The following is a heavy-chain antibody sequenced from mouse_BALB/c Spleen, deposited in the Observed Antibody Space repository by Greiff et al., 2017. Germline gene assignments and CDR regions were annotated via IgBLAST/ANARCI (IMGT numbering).Heavy chain of an antibody. CDR1: GYAFSSYW. CDR2: INPSTGYT. D-gene: IGHD1-2*01. V-gene: IGHV1-4*01. Sequence: QVQLQQSGAELVRPGSSVKISCKASGYAFSSYWMNWVKQRPGQGLEWIGYINPSTGYTEYNQKFKDKATLTADKSSSTAYMQLSSLTSEDSAVYYCARGGYGFFDDWGQGTTLTVSS. J-gene: IGHJ2*01. CDR3: ARGGYGFFDD.